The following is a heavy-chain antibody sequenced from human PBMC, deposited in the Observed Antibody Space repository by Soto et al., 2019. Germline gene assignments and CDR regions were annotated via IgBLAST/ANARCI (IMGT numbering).Heavy chain of an antibody. Sequence: EVQMVESGGGLVQPGGSLRLSCAASGFTFSTYSMRWVRQAPGKGLEWVASINEDGSEKCFVDSVKGRFTISRDNAKNSLYLQMNSLRAEDTAVYYCVRLSTATGDYWGQGTLVTVSS. D-gene: IGHD3-9*01. J-gene: IGHJ4*02. CDR2: INEDGSEK. CDR3: VRLSTATGDY. CDR1: GFTFSTYS. V-gene: IGHV3-7*01.